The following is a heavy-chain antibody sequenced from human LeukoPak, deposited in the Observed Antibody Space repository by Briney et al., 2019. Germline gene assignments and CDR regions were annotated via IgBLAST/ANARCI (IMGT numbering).Heavy chain of an antibody. V-gene: IGHV3-74*01. J-gene: IGHJ6*04. CDR3: ARDSGYVDV. CDR2: INPDGTII. CDR1: GFTYTDYW. D-gene: IGHD2-2*01. Sequence: GGSLRLSCVGSGFTYTDYWMHWFRQAPGKGPVWVSRINPDGTIIDYADSVKGRFTISRDNSKNTVYLQMNNLRAEDTAVYYCARDSGYVDVWGKGTTVTVSS.